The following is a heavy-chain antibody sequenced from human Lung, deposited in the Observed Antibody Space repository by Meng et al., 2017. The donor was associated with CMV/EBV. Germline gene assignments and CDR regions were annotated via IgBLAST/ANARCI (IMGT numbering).Heavy chain of an antibody. CDR2: IYYSGST. J-gene: IGHJ6*02. D-gene: IGHD2-2*01. CDR1: GGSISSSSYY. V-gene: IGHV4-39*07. CDR3: ARDGGKYCSSTSCKSKYYYYGMDV. Sequence: SETLSLXCTVSGGSISSSSYYWGWIRQPPGKGLEWIGSIYYSGSTHYNPSLKSRVTISVDTSKNQFSLKLSSVTAADTAVYYCARDGGKYCSSTSCKSKYYYYGMDVWGQGTXVTVSS.